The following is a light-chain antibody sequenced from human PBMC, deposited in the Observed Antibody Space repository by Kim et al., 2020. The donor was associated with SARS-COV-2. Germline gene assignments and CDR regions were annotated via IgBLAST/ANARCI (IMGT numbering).Light chain of an antibody. Sequence: RVTMSGAGSSSNIERNYVYWYQQVQGRAPKVRIYRSNERPSGVPYRVSGSKSGTSASLAISGLRSEDEADYYCAAWDDNLSGRVFGGGTKVTVL. J-gene: IGLJ3*02. V-gene: IGLV1-47*01. CDR3: AAWDDNLSGRV. CDR1: SSNIERNY. CDR2: RSN.